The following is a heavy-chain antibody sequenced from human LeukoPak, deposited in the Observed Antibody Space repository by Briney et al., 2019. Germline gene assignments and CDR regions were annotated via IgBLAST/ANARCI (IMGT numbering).Heavy chain of an antibody. D-gene: IGHD3-3*01. V-gene: IGHV4-4*09. Sequence: SETLSLTCTVSGGSISSYYWSWIRQPPGKGLEWIGYIYTSGSTNYNSSLKSRVTISVDTSKNQFSLKLSSVTAADTAVYYCARHWGITIFGYLDYWGQGTLVTVSS. CDR3: ARHWGITIFGYLDY. J-gene: IGHJ4*02. CDR2: IYTSGST. CDR1: GGSISSYY.